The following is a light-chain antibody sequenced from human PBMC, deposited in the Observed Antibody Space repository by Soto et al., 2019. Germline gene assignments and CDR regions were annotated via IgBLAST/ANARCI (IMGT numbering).Light chain of an antibody. V-gene: IGLV1-44*01. J-gene: IGLJ1*01. Sequence: QSVLTQPPSASGTPGQRVTISCSGSSSNVGSNTVTWYEQLPGAAPKLLIFKNNQRPSGVPDRFSGSKSGTSASLAISGLQSEDEADYYCATWDDGLNGYVFGTGTKVTVL. CDR3: ATWDDGLNGYV. CDR1: SSNVGSNT. CDR2: KNN.